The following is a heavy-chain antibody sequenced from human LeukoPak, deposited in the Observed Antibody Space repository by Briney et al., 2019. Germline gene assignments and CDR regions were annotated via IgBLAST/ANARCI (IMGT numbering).Heavy chain of an antibody. Sequence: SVKVSCKASGGTFSSYAISWVRQAPGQGLEWMGGIIPIFGTANYAQKFQGRVTITTDESTSTAYMELSRLRSDDTAVYYCAREGMKAFDIWGQGTMVTVSS. D-gene: IGHD3-10*01. V-gene: IGHV1-69*05. J-gene: IGHJ3*02. CDR1: GGTFSSYA. CDR2: IIPIFGTA. CDR3: AREGMKAFDI.